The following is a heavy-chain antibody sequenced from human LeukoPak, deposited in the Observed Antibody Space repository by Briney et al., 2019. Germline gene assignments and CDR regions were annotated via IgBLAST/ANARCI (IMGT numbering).Heavy chain of an antibody. D-gene: IGHD1-1*01. CDR3: ARDSVFLIENGSFDL. CDR1: RDRVSSHSAA. V-gene: IGHV6-1*01. Sequence: SSQTLSLTCAISRDRVSSHSAAWNWITQSPSRGLEWLGRTYYRSKLYNDYAGSVKSRITINPDTSKHQFSLQLNSVTPEDTAVYYCARDSVFLIENGSFDLWGRGTLVTVSS. CDR2: TYYRSKLYN. J-gene: IGHJ2*01.